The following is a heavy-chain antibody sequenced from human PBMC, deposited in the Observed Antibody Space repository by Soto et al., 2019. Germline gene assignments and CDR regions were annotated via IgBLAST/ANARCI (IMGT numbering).Heavy chain of an antibody. Sequence: EVQLVESGGGLVQPGRSLRLSCAASGFTFDDYAMHWVRQAPGKGLEWVSGISWNSGSIGYADSVKGRFTISRDNAKNSLYLQMNSLRAEDTALYYCAKARKRYYFDYWGQGTLVTVSS. CDR1: GFTFDDYA. J-gene: IGHJ4*02. CDR2: ISWNSGSI. V-gene: IGHV3-9*01. CDR3: AKARKRYYFDY.